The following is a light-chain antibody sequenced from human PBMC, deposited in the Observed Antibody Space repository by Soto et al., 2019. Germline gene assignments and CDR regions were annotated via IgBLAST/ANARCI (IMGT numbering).Light chain of an antibody. V-gene: IGKV2-28*01. CDR1: QSLLHSNGYNY. CDR3: MQALQTPRT. CDR2: LGY. J-gene: IGKJ3*01. Sequence: DIVMTQSPLSLPVTPGEPASISCRSSQSLLHSNGYNYLDWYLQKPGQSPQLLIYLGYNRASGVPERFSGSGSGTDFTLKISRVEAEDVGVYYCMQALQTPRTFGPGTKVDIK.